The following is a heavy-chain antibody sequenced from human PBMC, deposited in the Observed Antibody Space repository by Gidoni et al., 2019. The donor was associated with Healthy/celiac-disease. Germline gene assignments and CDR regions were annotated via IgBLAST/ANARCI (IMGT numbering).Heavy chain of an antibody. CDR3: ARDDGSSWYVIDY. CDR2: ISSSRSYL. V-gene: IGHV3-21*01. D-gene: IGHD6-13*01. CDR1: GVTFSSYS. Sequence: EMLLVGSGGGLTNPRGSLSLYCDASGVTFSSYSMNWVRQAPGKGLEWVSSISSSRSYLYYADTVKGRFTIPRDNAKNSLYLQINRQRAEDTAVYYCARDDGSSWYVIDYWGQGTLVTVSS. J-gene: IGHJ4*02.